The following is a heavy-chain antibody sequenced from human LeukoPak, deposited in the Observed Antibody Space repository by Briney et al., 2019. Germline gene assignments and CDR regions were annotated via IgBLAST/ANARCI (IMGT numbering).Heavy chain of an antibody. V-gene: IGHV5-51*01. D-gene: IGHD3-3*01. CDR1: GYNFNTYW. CDR3: ARHSTYDFWSGSSGY. Sequence: GESLKISCKGSGYNFNTYWVARVRQMPGKGLEWMGIIHPVDSDIRYSPSFQGQVTISADKSISTAYLQWSSLKASDTAMYYCARHSTYDFWSGSSGYWGQGTLVTVSS. CDR2: IHPVDSDI. J-gene: IGHJ4*02.